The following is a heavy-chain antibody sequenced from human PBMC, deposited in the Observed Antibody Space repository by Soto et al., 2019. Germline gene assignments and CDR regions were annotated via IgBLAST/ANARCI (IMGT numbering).Heavy chain of an antibody. J-gene: IGHJ4*02. D-gene: IGHD3-22*01. CDR2: IIPIFGTA. CDR1: GGTFSSYA. Sequence: SVKVSCKASGGTFSSYAISWVRQAPGQGLEWMGGIIPIFGTANYAQKFQGRVTITADESTSTAYMELSSLRSEDTAVYYCAREVGADYYDKELDYWGQGTLVTVXS. V-gene: IGHV1-69*13. CDR3: AREVGADYYDKELDY.